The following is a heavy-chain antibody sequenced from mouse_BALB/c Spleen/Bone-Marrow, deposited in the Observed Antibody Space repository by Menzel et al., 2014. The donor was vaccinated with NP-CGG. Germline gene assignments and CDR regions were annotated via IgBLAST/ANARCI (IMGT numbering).Heavy chain of an antibody. D-gene: IGHD1-1*01. Sequence: EVQVVESGAELVKPGASVKLSCTASGFNIKDTYMHWVKQRPEQGLEWIGRIDPANVSTKYDPKFQGKATITADTSSNTAYLQLSSLTSEDTAVYYCASYVYGYYFDYWGQGTTLTVSS. CDR2: IDPANVST. J-gene: IGHJ2*01. CDR1: GFNIKDTY. V-gene: IGHV14-3*02. CDR3: ASYVYGYYFDY.